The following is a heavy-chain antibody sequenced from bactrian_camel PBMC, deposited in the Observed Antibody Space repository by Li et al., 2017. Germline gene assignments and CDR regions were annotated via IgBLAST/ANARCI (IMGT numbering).Heavy chain of an antibody. J-gene: IGHJ4*01. Sequence: QLVESGGGPVQAGGSLRLSCKASGYVYTSYCMAWFRQAPGKEREEVARIEGDGGRTKVAESVTGRFGISKDNDYDKNILYLQMDNLKPEDSAMYYCAADSLGYDGSCRRVYDGHWGRGTQVTVS. V-gene: IGHV3S6*01. CDR3: AADSLGYDGSCRRVYDGH. CDR1: GYVYTSYC. D-gene: IGHD6*01. CDR2: IEGDGGRT.